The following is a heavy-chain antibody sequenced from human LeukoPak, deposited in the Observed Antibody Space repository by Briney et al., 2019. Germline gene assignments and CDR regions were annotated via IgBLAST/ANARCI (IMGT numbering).Heavy chain of an antibody. Sequence: GRSLRLSCAASGFMFSSYGIHWVRQAPGKGLEWVAVVSSDGSIKYNADSVKGRFTISRDTSKNTVYLQMNSLGAEDTAFYYCARGYSSSWLGYFDYWGQGTLVTVSS. D-gene: IGHD6-13*01. CDR1: GFMFSSYG. CDR3: ARGYSSSWLGYFDY. CDR2: VSSDGSIK. V-gene: IGHV3-30*03. J-gene: IGHJ4*02.